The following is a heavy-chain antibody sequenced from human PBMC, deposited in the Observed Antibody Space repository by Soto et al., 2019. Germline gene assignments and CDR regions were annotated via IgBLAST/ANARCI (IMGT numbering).Heavy chain of an antibody. J-gene: IGHJ4*02. Sequence: QVQLVESGGGVVQPGRSLRLSCAASGFTFSSYAMHWVRQAPGKGLEWVAVISYDGSNKYYADSVKGRFTISRDNSKNTLDLQMNSLRAEDTAVYYCARDRGGEGIFGVAPWSAELDYWGQGTLVTVSS. D-gene: IGHD3-3*01. CDR1: GFTFSSYA. CDR3: ARDRGGEGIFGVAPWSAELDY. CDR2: ISYDGSNK. V-gene: IGHV3-30-3*01.